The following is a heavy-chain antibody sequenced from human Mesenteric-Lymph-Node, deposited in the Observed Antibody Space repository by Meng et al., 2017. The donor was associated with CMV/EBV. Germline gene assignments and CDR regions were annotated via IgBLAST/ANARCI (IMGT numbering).Heavy chain of an antibody. J-gene: IGHJ4*02. CDR1: GGSISSSSYY. CDR2: IYYSGST. D-gene: IGHD3-10*01. V-gene: IGHV4-39*07. Sequence: GSLRLSCTVSGGSISSSSYYWGWIRQPPGKGLEWIGSIYYSGSTNYNPSLKSRVTISVDTSKNQFSLKLSSVTAADTAVYYCARMWGGITMVRGVIPPRFDYWGQGTLVTVSS. CDR3: ARMWGGITMVRGVIPPRFDY.